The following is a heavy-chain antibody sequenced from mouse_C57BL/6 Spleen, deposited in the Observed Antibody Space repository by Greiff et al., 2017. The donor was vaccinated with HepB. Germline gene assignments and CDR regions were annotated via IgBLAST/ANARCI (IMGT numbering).Heavy chain of an antibody. D-gene: IGHD2-2*01. V-gene: IGHV5-9*01. CDR2: ISGGGGNT. Sequence: EVQLVESGGGLVKPGGSLKLSCAASGFTFSSYTMSWVRQTPEKRLEWVATISGGGGNTYYPDSVKGRFTISRDNAKNTLYLQMSSLRSEDTALYYCARPYGYDASWFAYWGQGTLVTVSA. J-gene: IGHJ3*01. CDR3: ARPYGYDASWFAY. CDR1: GFTFSSYT.